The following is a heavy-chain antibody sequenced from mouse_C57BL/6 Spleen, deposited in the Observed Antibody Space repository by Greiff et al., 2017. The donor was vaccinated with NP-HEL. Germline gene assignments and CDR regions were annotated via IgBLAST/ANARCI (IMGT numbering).Heavy chain of an antibody. D-gene: IGHD2-1*01. CDR1: GYTFTDYY. V-gene: IGHV1-26*01. Sequence: EVQLQQSGPELVKPGASVKISCKASGYTFTDYYMNWVKQSHGKSLEWIGDINPNNGGTSYNQKFKGKATLTVDKSSSTAYMELRSLTSEDSAVYYCAREEDGNYAMDYWGQGTTLTVSS. CDR3: AREEDGNYAMDY. CDR2: INPNNGGT. J-gene: IGHJ2*01.